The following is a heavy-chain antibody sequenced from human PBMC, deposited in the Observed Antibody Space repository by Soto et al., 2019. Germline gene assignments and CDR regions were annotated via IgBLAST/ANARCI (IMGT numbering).Heavy chain of an antibody. V-gene: IGHV1-69*01. CDR1: GGTFSSYA. CDR2: IIPIFGTA. D-gene: IGHD6-19*01. J-gene: IGHJ6*02. CDR3: ARDGEEYSSGWMNYYYYCMDV. Sequence: QVQLVQSGAEVKKPGSSVKVSCKASGGTFSSYAISWVRQAPGQGLEWMGGIIPIFGTAHFAQKFQGRVTITADESTSTAYMELSSLRSEDTAVYYCARDGEEYSSGWMNYYYYCMDVWGQGTTVTVSS.